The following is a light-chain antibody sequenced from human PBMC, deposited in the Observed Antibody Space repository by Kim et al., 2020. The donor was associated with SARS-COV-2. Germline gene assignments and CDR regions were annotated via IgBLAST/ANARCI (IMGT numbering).Light chain of an antibody. CDR2: DAS. Sequence: SASIGDRVTITCQASQDISNYLNWYQQKPGKAPKLLIYDASNLETGVPSRFSGSGSGTEFSFSISSLQAEDIATYYCQQYDDMVTFAGGTKVDIK. CDR3: QQYDDMVT. V-gene: IGKV1-33*01. CDR1: QDISNY. J-gene: IGKJ4*01.